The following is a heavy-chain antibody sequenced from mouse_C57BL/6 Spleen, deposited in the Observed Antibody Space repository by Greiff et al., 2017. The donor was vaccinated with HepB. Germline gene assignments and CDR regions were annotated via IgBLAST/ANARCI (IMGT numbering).Heavy chain of an antibody. V-gene: IGHV5-4*01. CDR1: GLTFSSYA. CDR3: AREDYYGSSYFDY. D-gene: IGHD1-1*01. Sequence: EVQGVESGGGLVKPGGSLKLSCAASGLTFSSYAMSWVRQTPEKRLEWVATISDGGSYTYYPDNVKGRFTISRDNAKNNLYLQMSHLKSEDTAMYYCAREDYYGSSYFDYWGQGTTLTVSS. J-gene: IGHJ2*01. CDR2: ISDGGSYT.